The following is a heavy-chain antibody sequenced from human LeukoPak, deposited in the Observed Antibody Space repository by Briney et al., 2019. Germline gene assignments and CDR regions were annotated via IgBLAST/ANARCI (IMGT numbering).Heavy chain of an antibody. D-gene: IGHD2-2*01. CDR3: ARLVVPPAMGYQIMVTESYYYSMDV. J-gene: IGHJ6*03. V-gene: IGHV4-39*01. Sequence: SQTLSLTCTLSSASISSSTFYSGWLREPPGKGLEWIGNIYYSGSTYYNPSLKGRVTISVDTSKNQFSLKLSSVTAADTAVYYCARLVVPPAMGYQIMVTESYYYSMDVCSKATTVTLSS. CDR2: IYYSGST. CDR1: SASISSSTFY.